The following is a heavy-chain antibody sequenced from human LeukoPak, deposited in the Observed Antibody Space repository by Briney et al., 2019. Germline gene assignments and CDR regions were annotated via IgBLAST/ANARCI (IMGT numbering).Heavy chain of an antibody. CDR1: GFSFSNYA. V-gene: IGHV3-23*01. CDR3: AKANWVSNADAVW. J-gene: IGHJ4*02. D-gene: IGHD1-1*01. Sequence: PGGSLRLSCAASGFSFSNYAMSWVRQAPARGPEWVSSIRGSGETFYADSVKGRFTLSRDDSRNTVYLQLNNLRVEGTAIYYCAKANWVSNADAVWWGQGTQVTVSS. CDR2: IRGSGET.